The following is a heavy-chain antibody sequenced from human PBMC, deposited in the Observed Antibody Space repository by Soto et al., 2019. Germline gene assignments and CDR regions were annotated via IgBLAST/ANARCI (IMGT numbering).Heavy chain of an antibody. J-gene: IGHJ6*02. V-gene: IGHV4-39*01. Sequence: SEILSLTCTVSGGAISSSSYYWGWIRQPPGKGLEWIGSIYYSGSTYYNPSLKSRVTISVDTSKNQFSMKLSSVTAADTAVYYCARPRGRYYYYGMDVWGQGTTVTVSS. CDR2: IYYSGST. CDR3: ARPRGRYYYYGMDV. D-gene: IGHD1-26*01. CDR1: GGAISSSSYY.